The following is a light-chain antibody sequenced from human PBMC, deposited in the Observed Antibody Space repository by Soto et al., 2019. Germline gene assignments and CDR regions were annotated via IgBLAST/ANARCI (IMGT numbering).Light chain of an antibody. V-gene: IGLV2-14*01. J-gene: IGLJ2*01. Sequence: QSVLTQPASVSGSPGQSITISCTGTSSDVGGYNYVSWYQQHPGKAPKLMIYDVNTRPSGVSNRFSGSKSGNTASLTISGLQAEDEADYYCSSYTSSISFGGGTKLTVI. CDR1: SSDVGGYNY. CDR2: DVN. CDR3: SSYTSSIS.